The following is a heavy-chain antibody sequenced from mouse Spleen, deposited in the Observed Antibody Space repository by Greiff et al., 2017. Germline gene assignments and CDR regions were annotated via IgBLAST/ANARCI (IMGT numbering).Heavy chain of an antibody. CDR2: IDPANGNT. Sequence: QLQQSGAELVKPGASVKLSCTASGFNIKDTYMHWVKQRPEQGLEWIGRIDPANGNTKYDPKFQGKATITADTSSNTAYLQLSSLTSEDTAVYYCARDSSYDAMDYWGQGTSVTVSS. V-gene: IGHV14-3*02. CDR1: GFNIKDTY. D-gene: IGHD1-1*01. J-gene: IGHJ4*01. CDR3: ARDSSYDAMDY.